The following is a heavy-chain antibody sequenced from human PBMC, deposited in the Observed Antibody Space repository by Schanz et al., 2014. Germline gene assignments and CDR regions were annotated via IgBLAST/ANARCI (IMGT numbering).Heavy chain of an antibody. J-gene: IGHJ4*02. CDR1: GFTFSSYG. D-gene: IGHD1-1*01. CDR2: IGVDGTTT. CDR3: ARDRRNADLDY. V-gene: IGHV3-NL1*01. Sequence: QVQLVESGGGVVQPGRSLRLSCAASGFTFSSYGMHWVRQAPGKGLEWVSVIGVDGTTTYYADSVKGRFTISRDNSKNTLYLQMNSLRAEDTAVYYCARDRRNADLDYWGQGTLVTVSS.